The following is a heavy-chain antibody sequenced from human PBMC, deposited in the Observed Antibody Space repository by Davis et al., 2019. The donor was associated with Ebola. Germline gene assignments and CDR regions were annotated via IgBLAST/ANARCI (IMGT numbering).Heavy chain of an antibody. Sequence: PGGSLRLSCTVSGVSISRHYWNWIRQPPGKRLEWIGSIYYTGSAYYNSSLASRATISVDTSKNQFSLKLTSVTAADTAMYYCSERGSSVWGQGTLVTVSS. CDR1: GVSISRHY. V-gene: IGHV4-59*03. J-gene: IGHJ4*02. CDR3: SERGSSV. CDR2: IYYTGSA. D-gene: IGHD3-10*01.